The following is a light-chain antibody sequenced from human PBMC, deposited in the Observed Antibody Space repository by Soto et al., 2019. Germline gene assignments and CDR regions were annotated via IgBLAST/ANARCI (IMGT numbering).Light chain of an antibody. CDR2: ASS. V-gene: IGKV1-39*01. Sequence: DIQMTQSPSSLSASVGDRVTITCRASYNISNSLNWYQQKPGKAPEFLIYASSILQSGVPSRFSGSGSGTEFPLTISSLQPDDFATYYCQHCNSYSEAFGQGTKGELK. CDR3: QHCNSYSEA. CDR1: YNISNS. J-gene: IGKJ1*01.